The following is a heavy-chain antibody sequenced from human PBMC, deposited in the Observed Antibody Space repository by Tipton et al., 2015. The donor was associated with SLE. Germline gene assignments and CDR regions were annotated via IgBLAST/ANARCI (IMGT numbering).Heavy chain of an antibody. CDR3: ARNYVGAAAASGGMDV. CDR2: INHSGST. CDR1: GGSFSVYH. Sequence: TLSLTCAVYGGSFSVYHWNWIRQPPGKGLEWIGEINHSGSTNYNPSLKSRVTISVDTSKNQFSLKLSSVTAADTAVYYCARNYVGAAAASGGMDVWGQGTTVTVSS. J-gene: IGHJ6*02. D-gene: IGHD6-13*01. V-gene: IGHV4-34*01.